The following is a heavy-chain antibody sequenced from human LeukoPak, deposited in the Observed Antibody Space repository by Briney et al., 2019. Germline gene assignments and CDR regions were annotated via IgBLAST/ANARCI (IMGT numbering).Heavy chain of an antibody. D-gene: IGHD2-15*01. CDR2: INPNSGGT. V-gene: IGHV1-2*02. Sequence: ASVKVSCKASGYTFTGYYMHWVRQAPGQGLEWMGWINPNSGGTNYAQKFQGRVTMTRDTSISTAYMELSRLRSDDTAVYYCASGHCSGGSRYYFDYWGQGTLVTVSS. CDR1: GYTFTGYY. J-gene: IGHJ4*02. CDR3: ASGHCSGGSRYYFDY.